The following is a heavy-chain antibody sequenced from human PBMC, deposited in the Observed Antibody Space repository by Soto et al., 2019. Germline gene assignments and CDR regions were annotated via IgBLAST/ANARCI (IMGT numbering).Heavy chain of an antibody. CDR2: INHSGST. Sequence: SETLSLTCAVYGGSFSGYYWSWIRQPPGKGLGWIGEINHSGSTNYNPSLKSRVTISVDTSKNQFSLKLSSVTAADTAVYYCARGQVTWIQLWFWFDYWGQGTLVTV. V-gene: IGHV4-34*01. CDR3: ARGQVTWIQLWFWFDY. J-gene: IGHJ4*02. D-gene: IGHD5-18*01. CDR1: GGSFSGYY.